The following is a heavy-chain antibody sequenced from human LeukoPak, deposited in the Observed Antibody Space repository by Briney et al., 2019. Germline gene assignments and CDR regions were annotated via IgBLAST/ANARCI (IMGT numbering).Heavy chain of an antibody. CDR1: GFTFSSYS. Sequence: GSLRLSCAASGFTFSSYSMNWVRQAPGKGLEWVSYISSSSSTIYYADSVEGRFTISRDNAKNSLYLQMNSLRAEDTAVYYCARVESSGSFDYWGQGTLVTVSS. J-gene: IGHJ4*02. CDR3: ARVESSGSFDY. CDR2: ISSSSSTI. D-gene: IGHD3-10*01. V-gene: IGHV3-48*01.